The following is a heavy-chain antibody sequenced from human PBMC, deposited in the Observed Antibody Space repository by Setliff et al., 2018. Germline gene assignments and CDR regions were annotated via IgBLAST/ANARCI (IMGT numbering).Heavy chain of an antibody. V-gene: IGHV5-51*01. Sequence: PGKSLKISCKASGYSFTDYWIAWVRQMPGKGLEWMGIIYPSNSNIKYSPSFEAQITFSVDKSITTAYLQWSSLKASDTAIYYCARHRVGNSGYAIPILDFWGQGALVTVSS. CDR2: IYPSNSNI. D-gene: IGHD5-12*01. CDR3: ARHRVGNSGYAIPILDF. J-gene: IGHJ4*02. CDR1: GYSFTDYW.